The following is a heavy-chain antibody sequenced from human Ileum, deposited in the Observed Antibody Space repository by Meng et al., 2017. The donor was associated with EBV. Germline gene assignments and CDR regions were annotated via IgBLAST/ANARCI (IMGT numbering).Heavy chain of an antibody. V-gene: IGHV4-61*03. D-gene: IGHD2-8*02. Sequence: QGPMRGSGPGLVKPSETLSLSCSVSGASVSSGGYHWSWIRQPPGKGLEWIGCMYDSDSGKAKYNPSLNSRVIISLDTSKNHFVLKLTSVTAADTAVYYCAYYTAGRGGVGSWGQGTLVTVSS. CDR2: MYDSDSGKA. J-gene: IGHJ4*02. CDR1: GASVSSGGYH. CDR3: AYYTAGRGGVGS.